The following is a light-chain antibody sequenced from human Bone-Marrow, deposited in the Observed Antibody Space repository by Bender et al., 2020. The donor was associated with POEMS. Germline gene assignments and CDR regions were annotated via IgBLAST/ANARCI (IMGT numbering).Light chain of an antibody. CDR1: AGAVTSGNY. V-gene: IGLV7-43*01. J-gene: IGLJ3*02. CDR2: STN. Sequence: QTVVTQEPSLTVSPGGTVTLTCGSSAGAVTSGNYPNWFQQKPGQPPRSLIYSTNIRHSWTPARFSGSLVGGKAALTLSGAQPEDEAEYYCLLSHSGAWVFGGGTKLTVL. CDR3: LLSHSGAWV.